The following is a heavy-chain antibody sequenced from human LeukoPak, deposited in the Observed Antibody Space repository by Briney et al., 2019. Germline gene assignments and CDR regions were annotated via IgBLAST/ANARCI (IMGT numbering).Heavy chain of an antibody. CDR3: ARAWAGTTLVALSY. CDR1: LYTFTGYY. J-gene: IGHJ4*02. CDR2: INPNSGGT. Sequence: SLVKVSCKASLYTFTGYYMHWVRQAPGQGLEWMGWINPNSGGTNYAQNFQGRVTMTRDTSISTAYMELSRLRSDDTAVYYCARAWAGTTLVALSYWGQGTLVTVSS. D-gene: IGHD1-7*01. V-gene: IGHV1-2*02.